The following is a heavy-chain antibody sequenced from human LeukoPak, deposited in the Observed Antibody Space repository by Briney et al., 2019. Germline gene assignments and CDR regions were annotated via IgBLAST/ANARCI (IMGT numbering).Heavy chain of an antibody. CDR2: IWYDGSNK. CDR3: AKDLSPYSYGTFDY. CDR1: GVTFSSYG. J-gene: IGHJ4*02. V-gene: IGHV3-33*06. D-gene: IGHD5-18*01. Sequence: GGSLRLSCAASGVTFSSYGMHWVRQAPGQGLEWVTVIWYDGSNKYYADSVKGRFTISRDNSKNTLYLQMNSLRAEDTAVYYCAKDLSPYSYGTFDYWGQGTLVTVSS.